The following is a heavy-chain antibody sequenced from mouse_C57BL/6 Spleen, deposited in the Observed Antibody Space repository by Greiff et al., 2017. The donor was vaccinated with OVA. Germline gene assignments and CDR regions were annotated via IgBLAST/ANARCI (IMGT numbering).Heavy chain of an antibody. CDR3: TRVYYGSSAMDY. CDR2: ISSGGDYI. Sequence: DVMLVESGEGLVKPGGSLKLSCAASGFTFSSYAMSWVRQTPEKRLEWVAYISSGGDYIYYADTVKGRFTISRDNARNTLYLKMSSLKSEDTAMYYCTRVYYGSSAMDYWGQGTSVTVSS. V-gene: IGHV5-9-1*02. D-gene: IGHD1-1*01. CDR1: GFTFSSYA. J-gene: IGHJ4*01.